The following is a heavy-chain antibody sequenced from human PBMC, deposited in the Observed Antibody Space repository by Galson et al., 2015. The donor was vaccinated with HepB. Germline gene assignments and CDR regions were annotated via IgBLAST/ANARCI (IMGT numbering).Heavy chain of an antibody. Sequence: SVKVSCKASGYTFTSYDINWVRQATGQGLEWMGWMNPNSGNTGYAQKFQGRVTMTRNTSISTAYMELSSLRSEDTAVYYCACIVATPGQFDYWGQGTLVTVSS. J-gene: IGHJ4*02. CDR3: ACIVATPGQFDY. D-gene: IGHD5-12*01. CDR1: GYTFTSYD. V-gene: IGHV1-8*01. CDR2: MNPNSGNT.